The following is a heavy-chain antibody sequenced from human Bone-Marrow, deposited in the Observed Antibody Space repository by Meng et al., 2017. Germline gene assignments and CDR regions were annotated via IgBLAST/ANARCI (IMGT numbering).Heavy chain of an antibody. CDR2: ISSSSSYI. CDR3: ARVGATSVSGDAFDI. CDR1: GFTFSSYS. Sequence: GESLKISCAASGFTFSSYSMNWVRQAPGKGLEWVSSISSSSSYIYYADSVKGRFTISRDNAENSLYLQMNSLRAEDTAVYYCARVGATSVSGDAFDIWGQGTMVTVSS. D-gene: IGHD1-26*01. V-gene: IGHV3-21*01. J-gene: IGHJ3*02.